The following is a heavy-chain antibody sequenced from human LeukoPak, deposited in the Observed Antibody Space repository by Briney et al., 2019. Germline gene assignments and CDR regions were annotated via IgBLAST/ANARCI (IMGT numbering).Heavy chain of an antibody. Sequence: SETLSLTCAVQGGSLSDYYWSWIRQPPGKGLEWIGEINHGGSTNYNPSLKSRVSTSVDTSKNQFSLKLSSVTAADTAVYYCARYQYANYYDSSGFDYWGQGTLVTVSS. J-gene: IGHJ4*02. D-gene: IGHD3-22*01. CDR1: GGSLSDYY. V-gene: IGHV4-34*01. CDR2: INHGGST. CDR3: ARYQYANYYDSSGFDY.